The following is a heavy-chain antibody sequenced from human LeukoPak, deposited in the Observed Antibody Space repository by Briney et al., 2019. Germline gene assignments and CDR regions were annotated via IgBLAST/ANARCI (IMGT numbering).Heavy chain of an antibody. Sequence: GGSLRLSCAASGFTFTTYAMSWVRQAPGKGLEWVSGISGGGGTTYYADSVKGRFTISRDNSKNTLYLQMNSLRAEDTAVYYCAKDLYSGYVGYFDYWGQGTLVTVSS. J-gene: IGHJ4*02. CDR2: ISGGGGTT. V-gene: IGHV3-23*01. CDR1: GFTFTTYA. D-gene: IGHD5-12*01. CDR3: AKDLYSGYVGYFDY.